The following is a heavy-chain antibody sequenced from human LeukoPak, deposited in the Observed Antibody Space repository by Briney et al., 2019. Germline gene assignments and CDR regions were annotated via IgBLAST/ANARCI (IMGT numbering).Heavy chain of an antibody. CDR1: GFTFSTYW. J-gene: IGHJ4*02. V-gene: IGHV3-74*01. D-gene: IGHD2-15*01. CDR2: INPDGSRR. CDR3: ARDLRGTRDY. Sequence: GGSLRLSCAASGFTFSTYWVHWVRQAPGKGLAWVSRINPDGSRRDYADSVKGRFTISRDNAKNTLYLQMNSLRAEDTAVYFCARDLRGTRDYWGQGTLVTVSS.